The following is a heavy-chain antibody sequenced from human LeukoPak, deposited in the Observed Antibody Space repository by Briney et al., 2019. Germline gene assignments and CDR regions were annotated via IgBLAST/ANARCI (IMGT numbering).Heavy chain of an antibody. CDR2: ISGSGGST. J-gene: IGHJ5*02. CDR1: GFTFSSYA. V-gene: IGHV3-23*01. D-gene: IGHD6-13*01. Sequence: PGGSLRLSCAASGFTFSSYAMSWVRQAPGKGLEWVSAISGSGGSTYYADSVKGRFTISRDNSKNTLYLQMNSLRAEDTAVYYCARHLAAAGTGASFDPWGQGTLVTVSS. CDR3: ARHLAAAGTGASFDP.